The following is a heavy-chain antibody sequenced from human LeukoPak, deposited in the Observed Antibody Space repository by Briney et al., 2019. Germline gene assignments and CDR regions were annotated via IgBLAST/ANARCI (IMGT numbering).Heavy chain of an antibody. CDR1: GYTFTSYA. Sequence: ASVKVSCKASGYTFTSYAMNWVRQAPGQGLEWMGWISAYNGNTNYAQKLQGRVTMTTDTSTSTAYMELRSLRSDDTAVYYCARWGPVTSPFRYFDYWGQGTLVTVSS. CDR3: ARWGPVTSPFRYFDY. V-gene: IGHV1-18*01. J-gene: IGHJ4*02. D-gene: IGHD4-17*01. CDR2: ISAYNGNT.